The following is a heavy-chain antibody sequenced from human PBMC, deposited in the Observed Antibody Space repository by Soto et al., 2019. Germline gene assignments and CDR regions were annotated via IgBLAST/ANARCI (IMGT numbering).Heavy chain of an antibody. CDR1: GGSFSGYY. Sequence: SETLSLTCAVYGGSFSGYYWSWIRQPPGKGLEWIGEINHSGSTNYNPSLKSRVTISVDTSKNQFSLKLSSVTAADTAVYYCAREVDILTGYRYWGFDIWGQGTMVTVSS. D-gene: IGHD3-9*01. J-gene: IGHJ3*02. V-gene: IGHV4-34*01. CDR2: INHSGST. CDR3: AREVDILTGYRYWGFDI.